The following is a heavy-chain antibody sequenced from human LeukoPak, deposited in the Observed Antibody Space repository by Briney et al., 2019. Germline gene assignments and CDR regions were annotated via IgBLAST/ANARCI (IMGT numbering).Heavy chain of an antibody. Sequence: SETLSLTCTVSGGSISSGSYYWSWIRQPAGKGLEWIGRIYTSGSTNYNPSLKSRVTISVDTSKNQFSLKLSSVTAADTAVYYCARGIEDIVVVVAARKATVWFDPWGQGTLVTVSS. D-gene: IGHD2-15*01. V-gene: IGHV4-61*02. CDR1: GGSISSGSYY. CDR3: ARGIEDIVVVVAARKATVWFDP. CDR2: IYTSGST. J-gene: IGHJ5*02.